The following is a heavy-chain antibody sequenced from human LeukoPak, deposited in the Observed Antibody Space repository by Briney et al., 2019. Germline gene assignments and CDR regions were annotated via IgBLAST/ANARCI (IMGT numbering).Heavy chain of an antibody. CDR2: IKQDGSEK. V-gene: IGHV3-7*01. Sequence: GGSLRLSCAASGFTFSSYWMNWVRQAPGKGLEGVANIKQDGSEKYYVDSVKGRFTISRDNAKNSLYLQMNSLTAEDTAVYYCARIGFYSSWYFDYWGQGTLVTVSS. D-gene: IGHD6-6*01. J-gene: IGHJ4*02. CDR3: ARIGFYSSWYFDY. CDR1: GFTFSSYW.